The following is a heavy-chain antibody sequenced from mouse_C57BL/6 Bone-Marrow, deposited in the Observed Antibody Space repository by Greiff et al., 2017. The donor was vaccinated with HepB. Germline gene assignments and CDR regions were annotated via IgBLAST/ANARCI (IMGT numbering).Heavy chain of an antibody. CDR1: GYTFTSYW. V-gene: IGHV1-69*01. J-gene: IGHJ2*01. CDR3: ARSGFPDY. CDR2: IDPSDSYT. Sequence: QVQLQQPGAELVMPGASVKLSCKASGYTFTSYWMHWVKQRPGQGLEWIGEIDPSDSYTNYNQKFKGKSTLTVDKSSSTAYMQLSSLTSEDSAVYYCARSGFPDYWGQGTTLTVSS.